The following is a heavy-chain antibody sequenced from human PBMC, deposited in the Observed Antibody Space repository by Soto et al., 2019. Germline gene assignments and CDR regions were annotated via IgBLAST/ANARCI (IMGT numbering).Heavy chain of an antibody. CDR3: ATMGTPATGLYYFDY. V-gene: IGHV4-30-4*01. CDR2: ISYSGST. D-gene: IGHD1-7*01. CDR1: GGSISSGNYY. J-gene: IGHJ4*02. Sequence: QVQLQELGPGLVKPSQTLSLTCTVSGGSISSGNYYWSWIREPPGKGLEWIGFISYSGSTYYNASLKSRVTISVDTSKNQFSLNLSFVTAADTAVYYCATMGTPATGLYYFDYWGQGTLVTVSS.